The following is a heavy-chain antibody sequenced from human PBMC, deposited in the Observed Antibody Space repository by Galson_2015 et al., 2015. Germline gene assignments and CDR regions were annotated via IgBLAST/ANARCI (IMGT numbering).Heavy chain of an antibody. V-gene: IGHV3-15*01. D-gene: IGHD3-3*01. CDR1: GFTFSNAW. CDR2: IKSKTDGGTT. J-gene: IGHJ4*02. CDR3: TTDRATIFGMVTTQAFDY. Sequence: SLRLSCAASGFTFSNAWMSWVRQAPGKGLEWVGRIKSKTDGGTTDYAAPVKGRFTISRDDSKNTLYLQMNSLKTEDTAVYYCTTDRATIFGMVTTQAFDYWGQGTLVTVSS.